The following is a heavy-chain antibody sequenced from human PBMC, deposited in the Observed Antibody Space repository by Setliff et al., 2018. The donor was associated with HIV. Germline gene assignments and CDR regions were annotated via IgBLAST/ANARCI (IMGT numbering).Heavy chain of an antibody. CDR2: IFHSAAT. CDR1: GYSIINAYY. CDR3: ARHPGSTSNWYKGAFDF. J-gene: IGHJ3*01. V-gene: IGHV4-38-2*01. Sequence: SLTCGVSGYSIINAYYWGWIRQSPEKGLEWIGSIFHSAATNYNPSLKSRVTISIDTSKNQFSLKVKSVTAADTAMYYCARHPGSTSNWYKGAFDFWGQGRMVTVSS. D-gene: IGHD6-13*01.